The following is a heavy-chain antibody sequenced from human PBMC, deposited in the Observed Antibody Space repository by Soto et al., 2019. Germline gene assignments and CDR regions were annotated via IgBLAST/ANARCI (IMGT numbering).Heavy chain of an antibody. Sequence: GGSLRLSCSASGFTFSSYAMHWVRQAPGKGLEYVSAISSNGGSTYYADSVKGRFTISRDNSKNTLYLQMSSLRAEDTAVYYCVRDGVGTTTYFGYFDYWGLGTLVTVSS. CDR2: ISSNGGST. D-gene: IGHD1-26*01. CDR3: VRDGVGTTTYFGYFDY. V-gene: IGHV3-64D*08. CDR1: GFTFSSYA. J-gene: IGHJ4*02.